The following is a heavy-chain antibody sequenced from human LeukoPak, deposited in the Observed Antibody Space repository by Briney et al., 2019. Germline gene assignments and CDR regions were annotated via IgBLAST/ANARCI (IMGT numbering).Heavy chain of an antibody. Sequence: SETLSLTCTVSGGSISSGSYYWIWIRQPAGKGLEWIGRIYTSGSTNYNPSLKSRVTISVDTSKNQFSLKLSSVTAADTAVYYCARVYGGGYDFRGAFDIWGQGTMVTVSS. CDR2: IYTSGST. CDR3: ARVYGGGYDFRGAFDI. CDR1: GGSISSGSYY. J-gene: IGHJ3*02. D-gene: IGHD5-12*01. V-gene: IGHV4-61*02.